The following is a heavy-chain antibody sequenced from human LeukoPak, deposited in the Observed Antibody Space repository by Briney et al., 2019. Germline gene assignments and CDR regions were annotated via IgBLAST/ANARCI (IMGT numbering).Heavy chain of an antibody. V-gene: IGHV1-2*02. CDR3: ATLMAHLDY. J-gene: IGHJ4*02. Sequence: SVKVSCKAFGYTFTDYHMHWVRQAPGQGLEWMGWINHNSGDTNYAQKFQGRVTMTRDTTISTAYMELSRLRSDDTAVFYCATLMAHLDYWGQGTLVTVSS. D-gene: IGHD2-8*01. CDR1: GYTFTDYH. CDR2: INHNSGDT.